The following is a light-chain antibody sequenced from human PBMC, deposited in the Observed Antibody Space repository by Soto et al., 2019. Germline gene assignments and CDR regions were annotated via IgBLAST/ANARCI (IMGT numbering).Light chain of an antibody. CDR1: SSDVGGYNY. V-gene: IGLV2-14*01. Sequence: QYALTQPASASGSPGQSITISCTGTSSDVGGYNYVSWYQQHPGKAPKLMIYDVSNRPSGVSNRFSGSKSGNTASLTISGLQAEDEADYYCSSYTSSSTPYVFGTGTKVTVL. CDR3: SSYTSSSTPYV. J-gene: IGLJ1*01. CDR2: DVS.